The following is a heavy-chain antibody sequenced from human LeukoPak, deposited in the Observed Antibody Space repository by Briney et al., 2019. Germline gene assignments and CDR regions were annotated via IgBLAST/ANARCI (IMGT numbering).Heavy chain of an antibody. J-gene: IGHJ4*02. Sequence: GGSLRLSCAASGFTFSSYGMHWVRQATGKGLEWVSGSGTAGDTYYAGSVKGRFTISRENAKNSLYLQMNSLRAGDTAVYYCARAQGSGWYDYWGQGTLVTVSS. CDR1: GFTFSSYG. CDR3: ARAQGSGWYDY. CDR2: SGTAGDT. V-gene: IGHV3-13*01. D-gene: IGHD6-19*01.